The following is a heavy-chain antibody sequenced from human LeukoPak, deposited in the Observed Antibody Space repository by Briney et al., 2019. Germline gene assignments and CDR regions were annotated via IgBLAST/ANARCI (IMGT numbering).Heavy chain of an antibody. CDR3: AREGPHYDFWSGYQEYYYYMDV. V-gene: IGHV3-11*04. J-gene: IGHJ6*03. D-gene: IGHD3-3*01. CDR2: ISSSGSTI. CDR1: GFTFSDYY. Sequence: GGSLRLSCAASGFTFSDYYLSWIRQAPGKGLEWVSYISSSGSTIYCADPLKGRFPISRDNAKNSLYLQMNRLRAEDTAVYYCAREGPHYDFWSGYQEYYYYMDVWGKGTTVTVFS.